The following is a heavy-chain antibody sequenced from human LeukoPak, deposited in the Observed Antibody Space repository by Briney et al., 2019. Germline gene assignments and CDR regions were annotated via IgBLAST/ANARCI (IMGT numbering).Heavy chain of an antibody. V-gene: IGHV3-74*01. CDR2: INPDGSTT. J-gene: IGHJ4*02. CDR1: GFTFSSYW. CDR3: AKDLHYGSADF. D-gene: IGHD3-10*01. Sequence: PGGSLRLSCAASGFTFSSYWMHWVRQAPGKGLVWVSFINPDGSTTHYADSVKGRFIISRDNAKNALYLQMNSLRAEDTAVYYCAKDLHYGSADFWGQGTLVTVSS.